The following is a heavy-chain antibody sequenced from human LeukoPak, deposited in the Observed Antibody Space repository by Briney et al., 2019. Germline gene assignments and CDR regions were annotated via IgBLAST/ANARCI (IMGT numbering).Heavy chain of an antibody. CDR3: AGDEWTTRSYHYHGMDV. D-gene: IGHD1-14*01. V-gene: IGHV3-11*05. Sequence: GGSLRLSCSPSGLRFNDYYMSLIRQAPGKGLEWISYITSSSSYTIYADSVKGRFTISRDNAKKSLYLQMNSLRAEDTAVYYCAGDEWTTRSYHYHGMDVWGQGTTVTVSS. J-gene: IGHJ6*02. CDR2: ITSSSSYT. CDR1: GLRFNDYY.